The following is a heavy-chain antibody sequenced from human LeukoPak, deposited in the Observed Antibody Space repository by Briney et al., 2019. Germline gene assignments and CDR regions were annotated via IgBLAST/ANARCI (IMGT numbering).Heavy chain of an antibody. CDR1: GGSFSGYY. V-gene: IGHV4-34*01. CDR3: AREFHYYGSGSSFCY. D-gene: IGHD3-10*01. J-gene: IGHJ4*02. CDR2: INHSGST. Sequence: SETLSLTCAVYGGSFSGYYWSWIRQPPGKGLEWIGEINHSGSTNYNPSLKSRVTISVDTSKNQFSLKLSSVTAADTAVYYCAREFHYYGSGSSFCYWGQGTLVTVSS.